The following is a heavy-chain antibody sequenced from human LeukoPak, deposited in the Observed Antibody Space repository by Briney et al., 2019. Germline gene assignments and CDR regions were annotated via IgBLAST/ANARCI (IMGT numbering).Heavy chain of an antibody. D-gene: IGHD3-9*01. CDR3: ARDWFDWRHFDY. CDR2: IYYSGST. V-gene: IGHV4-30-4*08. Sequence: TLSLTCTVSGGSISSGDYYWSWIRQPPGKGLEWIGYIYYSGSTYYNPSLKSRVTISVDTSKNQFSLKLSSVTAADTAVYYCARDWFDWRHFDYWGQGTLVTVSS. CDR1: GGSISSGDYY. J-gene: IGHJ4*02.